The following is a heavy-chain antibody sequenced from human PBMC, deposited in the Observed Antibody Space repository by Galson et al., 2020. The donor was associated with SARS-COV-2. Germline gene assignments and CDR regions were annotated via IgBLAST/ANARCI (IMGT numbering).Heavy chain of an antibody. J-gene: IGHJ4*02. CDR2: IYYSGST. D-gene: IGHD2-2*01. Sequence: SQTLSLPCTVSGGSISSGGYYWSWIRQHPGKGLEWIGYIYYSGSTYYNPSLKSRVTISVDTSKNQFSLKLSSVTAADTAVYYCARGPTIPAATIDYWGQGTLVTVSS. V-gene: IGHV4-31*03. CDR1: GGSISSGGYY. CDR3: ARGPTIPAATIDY.